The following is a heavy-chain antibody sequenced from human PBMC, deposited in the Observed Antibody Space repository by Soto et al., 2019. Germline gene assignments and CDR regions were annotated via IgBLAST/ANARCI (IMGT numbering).Heavy chain of an antibody. CDR1: GYTFTGYY. CDR3: AREVIAAAAAGWFDP. Sequence: QVQLVQSGAEVKKPGASVKVSCKASGYTFTGYYMHWVRQAPGQGLEWMGWINPNSGGTNYAQTFQGRVTMTRDTSISTAYMELSRLRSDDTAVYYCAREVIAAAAAGWFDPWGQGTLVTVSS. J-gene: IGHJ5*02. CDR2: INPNSGGT. V-gene: IGHV1-2*02. D-gene: IGHD6-13*01.